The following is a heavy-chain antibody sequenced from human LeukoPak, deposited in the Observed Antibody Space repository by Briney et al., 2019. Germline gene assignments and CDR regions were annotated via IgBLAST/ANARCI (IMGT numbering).Heavy chain of an antibody. CDR1: GFTFSNYW. D-gene: IGHD3-10*01. Sequence: GGSLRLSCEASGFTFSNYWMAWVRQAPGKGLEWVANIKEDGSKENYVDSVKGRFTISRENAKNSLYLQMNSLRAGDTAVYYCARTRGGSFDYWGQGTLVTVSS. CDR2: IKEDGSKE. CDR3: ARTRGGSFDY. V-gene: IGHV3-7*01. J-gene: IGHJ4*02.